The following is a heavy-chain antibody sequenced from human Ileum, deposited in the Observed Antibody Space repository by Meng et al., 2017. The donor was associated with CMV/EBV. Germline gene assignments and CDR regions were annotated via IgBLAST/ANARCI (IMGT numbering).Heavy chain of an antibody. Sequence: GESLKISCTTSGFRFGDYPMNWVRQAPGKGLEWVGFIRSKKEGGTTEYAASVKGRFSISRDDSKSVAYLQMNSPKTEDTAVYYCTSGGWYDAYWGHGTLVNGAS. V-gene: IGHV3-49*04. J-gene: IGHJ4*01. D-gene: IGHD6-19*01. CDR3: TSGGWYDAY. CDR2: IRSKKEGGTT. CDR1: GFRFGDYP.